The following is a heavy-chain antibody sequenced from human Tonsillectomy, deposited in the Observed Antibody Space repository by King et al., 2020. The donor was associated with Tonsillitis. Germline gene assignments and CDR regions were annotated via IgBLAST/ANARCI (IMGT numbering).Heavy chain of an antibody. J-gene: IGHJ6*02. CDR3: ATEYLGYCSGGNCYSRHYSMDV. V-gene: IGHV1-24*01. CDR1: GHTLIELS. CDR2: FDPEDGET. Sequence: QLVQSGAEVKKPGAAVKVSCKVPGHTLIELSVHWVRQAPGKGLEWMGGFDPEDGETIYAQKFQGRVTMTEDTSTDKAYMELSSLRSEDTAVYYCATEYLGYCSGGNCYSRHYSMDVWGQGTTVTVSS. D-gene: IGHD2-15*01.